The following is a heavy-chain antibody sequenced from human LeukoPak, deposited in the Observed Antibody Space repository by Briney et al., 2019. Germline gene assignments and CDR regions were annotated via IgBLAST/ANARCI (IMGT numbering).Heavy chain of an antibody. CDR3: ARGRSSSWC. J-gene: IGHJ4*02. V-gene: IGHV3-7*01. CDR2: IKQDGSEK. D-gene: IGHD6-13*01. CDR1: GCTFSSYW. Sequence: GGSLRLSCAASGCTFSSYWMSWVRQAPGKGLEWVANIKQDGSEKYYVDSVKGRFTISRDNAKNSLYLQMNSLRAENTPVDHCARGRSSSWCWRQGTLVTVSS.